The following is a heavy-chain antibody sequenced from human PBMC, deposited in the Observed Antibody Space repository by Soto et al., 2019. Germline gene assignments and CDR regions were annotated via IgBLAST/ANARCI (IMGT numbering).Heavy chain of an antibody. CDR1: GFTCSSYW. J-gene: IGHJ4*02. D-gene: IGHD6-19*01. CDR3: ARFPYSSGWPDY. V-gene: IGHV3-7*01. Sequence: GSLRLSCAASGFTCSSYWMSWVSQAPGKGLEWVANIKQDGSEKYYVDSVKGRFTISRDNAKNSLYLQMNSLRAEDTAVYYCARFPYSSGWPDYWGQGTLVTVSS. CDR2: IKQDGSEK.